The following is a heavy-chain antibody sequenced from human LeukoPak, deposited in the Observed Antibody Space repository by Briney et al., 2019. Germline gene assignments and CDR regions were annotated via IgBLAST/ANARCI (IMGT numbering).Heavy chain of an antibody. Sequence: PSETLSLTCTVSGGSISSSSYYWSWIRQPPGKGLEWIGEINHSGSTNYNPSLKSRVTISVDTSKNQFSLKLSSVTAADTAVYYCASNLTGGIDYWGQGTLVTVSS. J-gene: IGHJ4*02. D-gene: IGHD1-1*01. CDR2: INHSGST. V-gene: IGHV4-39*07. CDR1: GGSISSSSYY. CDR3: ASNLTGGIDY.